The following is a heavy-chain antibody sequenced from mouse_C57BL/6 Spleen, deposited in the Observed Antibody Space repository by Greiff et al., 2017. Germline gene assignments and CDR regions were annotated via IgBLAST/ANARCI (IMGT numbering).Heavy chain of an antibody. CDR2: IYPSDSET. CDR3: ARSGSNGFAY. J-gene: IGHJ3*01. D-gene: IGHD2-5*01. Sequence: QVQLQQPGAELVRPGSSVKLSCKASGYTFTSYWMHWVKQRPIQGLEWIGNIYPSDSETNYNQKFKDKATLTVDKSSSTAYMQLSSLTSEDSAVYYCARSGSNGFAYWGQGTLVTVAA. CDR1: GYTFTSYW. V-gene: IGHV1-52*01.